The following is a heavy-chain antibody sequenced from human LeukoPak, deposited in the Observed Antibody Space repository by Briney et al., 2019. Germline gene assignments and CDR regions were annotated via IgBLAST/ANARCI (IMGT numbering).Heavy chain of an antibody. V-gene: IGHV4-59*01. D-gene: IGHD2-2*01. J-gene: IGHJ4*02. Sequence: SETLSLTCTVSGVSISSYYWSWIRQPPGKGLDWIGYIYYSGSTNYNPSLKSRVTISVDTSKNQFSLKLSSVTAADTAVYYCARAAVPAANDYWGQGTLVTVSS. CDR1: GVSISSYY. CDR2: IYYSGST. CDR3: ARAAVPAANDY.